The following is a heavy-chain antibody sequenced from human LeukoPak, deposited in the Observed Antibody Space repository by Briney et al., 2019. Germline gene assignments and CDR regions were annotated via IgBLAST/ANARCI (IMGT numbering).Heavy chain of an antibody. CDR3: ARVGATTDFDY. J-gene: IGHJ4*02. Sequence: GASVTVSCKASGYTFTSYYTHWVRQAPGQGLEWMGIINPSGGSTSYAQKFQGRVTMTRDTSTSTVYMELSSLRSEDTAVYYCARVGATTDFDYWGQGTLVTVSS. V-gene: IGHV1-46*01. CDR2: INPSGGST. D-gene: IGHD1-26*01. CDR1: GYTFTSYY.